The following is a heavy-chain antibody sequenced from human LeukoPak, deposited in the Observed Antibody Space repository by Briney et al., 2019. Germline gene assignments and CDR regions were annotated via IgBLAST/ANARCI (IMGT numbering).Heavy chain of an antibody. J-gene: IGHJ5*02. CDR3: ARDRDNPFHT. V-gene: IGHV1-69*11. D-gene: IGHD1-1*01. CDR1: GGSLNNYA. Sequence: ASAKVSCKASGGSLNNYAITWVRQAPGQGLEWMGRIIPILGTADYARRFQGRVTITADESTGTAYMSLSSLISDDTAVYYCARDRDNPFHTWGQGTLVTVSS. CDR2: IIPILGTA.